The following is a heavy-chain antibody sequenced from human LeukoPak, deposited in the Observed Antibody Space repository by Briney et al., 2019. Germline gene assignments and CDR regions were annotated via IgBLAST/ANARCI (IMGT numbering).Heavy chain of an antibody. CDR2: ISSNGGST. Sequence: GGSLRLSCAASGFTFSSYAMHWVRQAPGKGLEYVSAISSNGGSTYYANSVKGRFTISRDNSKNTLYLQMGSRRAEDMAVYYCARGRGVHNYYYMDVWGKGTTVTVSS. J-gene: IGHJ6*03. V-gene: IGHV3-64*01. D-gene: IGHD3-10*01. CDR3: ARGRGVHNYYYMDV. CDR1: GFTFSSYA.